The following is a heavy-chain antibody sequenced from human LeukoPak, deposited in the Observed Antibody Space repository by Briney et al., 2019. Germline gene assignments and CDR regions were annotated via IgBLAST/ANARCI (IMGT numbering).Heavy chain of an antibody. CDR1: GFTFSSYA. Sequence: GGSLRLSCAASGFTFSSYAMSWVRQAPGKGLEWVSAISGSGGSTYYADSVKGRFTISRDNSKNTLYLQMNSLRAEDTAVYYCAKDSRMYYDILTGYFATRAFDVWSQGTMVTVSS. J-gene: IGHJ3*01. CDR3: AKDSRMYYDILTGYFATRAFDV. CDR2: ISGSGGST. D-gene: IGHD3-9*01. V-gene: IGHV3-23*01.